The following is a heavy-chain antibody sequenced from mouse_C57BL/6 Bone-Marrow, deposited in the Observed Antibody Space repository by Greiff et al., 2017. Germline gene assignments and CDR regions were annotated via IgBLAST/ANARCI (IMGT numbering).Heavy chain of an antibody. J-gene: IGHJ1*03. CDR1: GFTFTDYY. CDR3: ARYIPSYYEYDEGYFDV. V-gene: IGHV7-3*01. D-gene: IGHD2-4*01. CDR2: IRNKANGYTT. Sequence: EVQGVESGGGLVQPGGSLSLSCAASGFTFTDYYMSWVRQPPGKALEWLGFIRNKANGYTTEYSASVKGRFTISRDNSQSILYLQMTALRAEDSATYYCARYIPSYYEYDEGYFDVWGTGTTLTVSS.